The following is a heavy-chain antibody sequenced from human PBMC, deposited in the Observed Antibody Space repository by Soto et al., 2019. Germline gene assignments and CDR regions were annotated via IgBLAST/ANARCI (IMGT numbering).Heavy chain of an antibody. D-gene: IGHD6-25*01. CDR3: AKFFVETGSNSGWPWSFHY. J-gene: IGHJ4*02. CDR2: ISGSGGTT. CDR1: GFTFSNYA. Sequence: VQLLESGGGLVQPGRSLRLSCAASGFTFSNYAMSWVRQAPGQGLEWGSAISGSGGTTYYADSVKGRFTISRDNSKNTLLLQMNSLRAEDAAVYYCAKFFVETGSNSGWPWSFHYWGQGTLVTVSS. V-gene: IGHV3-23*01.